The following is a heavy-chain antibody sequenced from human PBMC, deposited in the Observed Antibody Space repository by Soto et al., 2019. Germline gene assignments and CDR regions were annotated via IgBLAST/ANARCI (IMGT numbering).Heavy chain of an antibody. CDR3: ASCELGGFGELFRGSRADYYYYYGMDV. Sequence: GGSLRLSCAASGFTFSSYGMHWVRQAPGKGLEWVAVISYDGSNKYYADSVKGRFTISRDNSKNTLYLQMNSLRAEDTAVYYCASCELGGFGELFRGSRADYYYYYGMDVWGQGTTVTVSS. J-gene: IGHJ6*02. CDR2: ISYDGSNK. D-gene: IGHD3-10*01. V-gene: IGHV3-30*03. CDR1: GFTFSSYG.